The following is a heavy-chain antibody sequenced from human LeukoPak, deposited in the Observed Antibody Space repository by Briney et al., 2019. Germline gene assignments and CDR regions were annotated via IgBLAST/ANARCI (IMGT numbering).Heavy chain of an antibody. D-gene: IGHD3-22*01. V-gene: IGHV3-53*01. J-gene: IGHJ4*02. CDR1: GFTVSSNY. CDR2: IYSGGST. Sequence: GSLRLSCAASGFTVSSNYMSWVRQAPGKGLEWVSVIYSGGSTYYADSVKGRFTISRDNSKNTLYLQMNSLRAEDTAVYYCARVILYYYDSSGYYLDYWGQGTLVTVSS. CDR3: ARVILYYYDSSGYYLDY.